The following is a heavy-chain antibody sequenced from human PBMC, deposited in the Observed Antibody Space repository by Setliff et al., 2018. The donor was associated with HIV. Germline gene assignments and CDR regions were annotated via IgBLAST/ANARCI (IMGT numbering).Heavy chain of an antibody. V-gene: IGHV4-34*01. CDR2: INHSGST. CDR1: GGSINGGSFRAYY. Sequence: PSETLSLTCAVYGGSINGGSFRAYYWSWVRQPPGKGLEWIGEINHSGSTNYNASLKSRVTISVDTSKKHFSLKLSSVTAADTAVYYCARTSIRSGWGRNNWFDPWGQGTLVTVSS. CDR3: ARTSIRSGWGRNNWFDP. J-gene: IGHJ5*02. D-gene: IGHD6-19*01.